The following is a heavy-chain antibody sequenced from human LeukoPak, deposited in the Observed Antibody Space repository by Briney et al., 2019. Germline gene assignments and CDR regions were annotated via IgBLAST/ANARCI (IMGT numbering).Heavy chain of an antibody. CDR1: GGSISSSSYY. Sequence: PSETLSLTCTVSGGSISSSSYYWGWIRQPPGKGLEWIGSIYYSGSTYYNPSLKSRVTISVDTSKNQFSLKLSSVTAADTAVYYCATIRGLKSEAPLDYWGQGTLVTVSS. CDR2: IYYSGST. CDR3: ATIRGLKSEAPLDY. V-gene: IGHV4-39*01. D-gene: IGHD1-26*01. J-gene: IGHJ4*02.